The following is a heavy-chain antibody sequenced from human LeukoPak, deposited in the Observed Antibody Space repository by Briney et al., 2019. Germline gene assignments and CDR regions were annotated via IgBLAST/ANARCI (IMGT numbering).Heavy chain of an antibody. V-gene: IGHV3-23*01. Sequence: PGGSLRLSCAASGFTFNMFAMTWVRQAPGKGLEWVSTVSAGGDNRYYADSVKGRFTVSRDNPKNTLYLQMNSLRAEDTAVYYCAKYPSHCSGGSCYPIEWYFDYWGQGTLVTVSS. CDR3: AKYPSHCSGGSCYPIEWYFDY. CDR2: VSAGGDNR. D-gene: IGHD2-15*01. CDR1: GFTFNMFA. J-gene: IGHJ4*02.